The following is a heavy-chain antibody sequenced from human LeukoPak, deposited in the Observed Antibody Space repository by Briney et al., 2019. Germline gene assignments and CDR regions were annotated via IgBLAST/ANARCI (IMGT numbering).Heavy chain of an antibody. D-gene: IGHD6-13*01. Sequence: SVKVSCKASGGTFSSYAISWVRQAPGQGLEWMGGIIPIFGTANYAQKFQGRVTITADESTSTAYMELSSLRSEDTAVYYCARFSGYCSRGGYFYYGGQGTLVTVSS. J-gene: IGHJ4*02. V-gene: IGHV1-69*13. CDR1: GGTFSSYA. CDR2: IIPIFGTA. CDR3: ARFSGYCSRGGYFYY.